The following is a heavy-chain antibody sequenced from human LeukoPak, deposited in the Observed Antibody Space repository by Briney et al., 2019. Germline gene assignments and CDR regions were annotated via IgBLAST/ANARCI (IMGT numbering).Heavy chain of an antibody. CDR3: ARDHSSGYDYFDY. V-gene: IGHV3-21*01. CDR2: ISSSSSYI. J-gene: IGHJ4*01. D-gene: IGHD3-22*01. Sequence: GGSLRLSCAASGFTFSSYSMNWVRKAPGKGLEWVSSISSSSSYISYADSVKGRFTIPRDNAKNSLYRQMNSLRAEETAVYYCARDHSSGYDYFDYWGQEPWSPSPQ. CDR1: GFTFSSYS.